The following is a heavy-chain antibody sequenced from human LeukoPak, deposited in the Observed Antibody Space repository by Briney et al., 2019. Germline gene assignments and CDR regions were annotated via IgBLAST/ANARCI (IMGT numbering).Heavy chain of an antibody. CDR2: IYYSGST. J-gene: IGHJ6*02. D-gene: IGHD1-26*01. Sequence: PSETLSLTCTVSGGSVSSGSYYWSWIRQPPGKGLEWIGYIYYSGSTNYNPSLKSRVTISVDTSKYQFSLKLSSVTAADTAVYYCARHGARYQYNGMDVWGQGTTVTVSS. CDR1: GGSVSSGSYY. CDR3: ARHGARYQYNGMDV. V-gene: IGHV4-61*01.